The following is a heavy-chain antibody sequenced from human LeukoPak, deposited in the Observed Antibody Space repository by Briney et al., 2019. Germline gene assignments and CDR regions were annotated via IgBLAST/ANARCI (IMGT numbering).Heavy chain of an antibody. CDR3: AKGTGYTSSSGSVLDY. CDR1: GFTFNNYA. D-gene: IGHD6-6*01. J-gene: IGHJ4*02. V-gene: IGHV3-23*01. Sequence: QPGVSLRLSCAASGFTFNNYAMNWVRQAPGKGLELVSVISGSGGSTHYADPVKGRFTISRDNSKDTLYLQMNSLRAEDTAVYYCAKGTGYTSSSGSVLDYWGQGTLVTVSS. CDR2: ISGSGGST.